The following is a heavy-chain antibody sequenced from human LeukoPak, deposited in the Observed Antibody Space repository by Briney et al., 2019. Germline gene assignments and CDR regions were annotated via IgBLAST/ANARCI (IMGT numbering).Heavy chain of an antibody. Sequence: SETLSLTCTVSGGSISSYYWSWIRQPPGKGLEWIGYIYYSGSTNYNPSLKSRVTISVDTSKNQFSLKLSSVTAADTAVYYCARDLIDDSSGYYYVHAFDIWGQGTMVTVSS. D-gene: IGHD3-22*01. J-gene: IGHJ3*02. V-gene: IGHV4-59*12. CDR3: ARDLIDDSSGYYYVHAFDI. CDR2: IYYSGST. CDR1: GGSISSYY.